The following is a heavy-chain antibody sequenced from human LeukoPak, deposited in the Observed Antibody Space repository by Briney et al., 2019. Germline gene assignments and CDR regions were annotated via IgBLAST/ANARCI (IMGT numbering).Heavy chain of an antibody. Sequence: GGSLRLSCAASGFTFSSYAMSWVRAAPEKGLGWGSDISGSGGSTYYADSVKGRFTISRDNSKNTLYLQMNSLRAEDTAVYYCTRDGDTSGYSDWGQGTLVTVSS. CDR2: ISGSGGST. D-gene: IGHD3-22*01. CDR3: TRDGDTSGYSD. V-gene: IGHV3-23*01. J-gene: IGHJ4*02. CDR1: GFTFSSYA.